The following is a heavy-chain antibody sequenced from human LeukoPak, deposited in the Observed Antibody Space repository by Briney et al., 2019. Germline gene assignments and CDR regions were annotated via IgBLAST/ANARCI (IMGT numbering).Heavy chain of an antibody. CDR2: INPNSGGT. CDR3: ARDLPYGDYGYYYYGIDV. V-gene: IGHV1-2*02. CDR1: GYTFTGYY. D-gene: IGHD4-17*01. Sequence: ASVKVSCKASGYTFTGYYMHWVRQAPGQGLEWMGWINPNSGGTNYAQKFQGRVTMTRDTSISTAYMELSRLRSDDTAVYYCARDLPYGDYGYYYYGIDVWGQGTTVTVSS. J-gene: IGHJ6*02.